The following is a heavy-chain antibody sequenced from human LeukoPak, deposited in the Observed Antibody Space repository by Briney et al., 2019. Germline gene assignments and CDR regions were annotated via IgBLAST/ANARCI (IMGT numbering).Heavy chain of an antibody. CDR2: IYYSGST. Sequence: PSETLSLTCTVSGGSISSYYWSWIRQPPGKGLEWIGYIYYSGSTNYNPSLKSRVTISVDTSKNQFSLKLSSVTAADTAVYYCARHPRRVYSSAKIRPYYFDYWGQGALVTVSS. J-gene: IGHJ4*02. D-gene: IGHD5-18*01. CDR3: ARHPRRVYSSAKIRPYYFDY. V-gene: IGHV4-59*08. CDR1: GGSISSYY.